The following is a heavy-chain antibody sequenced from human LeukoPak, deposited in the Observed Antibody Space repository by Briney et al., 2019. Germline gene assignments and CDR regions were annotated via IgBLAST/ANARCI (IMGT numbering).Heavy chain of an antibody. CDR1: GCSLTTYY. V-gene: IGHV4-59*01. CDR3: ARGRGSGYPYYFDS. D-gene: IGHD3-22*01. CDR2: ISYSGRT. J-gene: IGHJ4*02. Sequence: KPSETLSPTWPLSGCSLTTYYRSWNRQPPGKGLDLNGYISYSGRTNYNPSLKGRVTISVDTSKNQFCLKVNSVTAADTAVYYCARGRGSGYPYYFDSWGQGTLVTVSS.